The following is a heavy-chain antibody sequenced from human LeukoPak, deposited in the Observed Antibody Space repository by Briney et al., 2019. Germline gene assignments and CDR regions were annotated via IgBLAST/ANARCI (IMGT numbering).Heavy chain of an antibody. CDR1: GFTFSSYG. CDR3: AKDPPIAVAGTRVYYYYYYMDV. Sequence: PGGSLRLSCAASGFTFSSYGMSWVRQAPGKGLEWVSAISGSGGSTYYADSVKGRFTISRDNSKNTLYLQMNSLRAEDTAVYYCAKDPPIAVAGTRVYYYYYYMDVWGKGTTVTISS. J-gene: IGHJ6*03. CDR2: ISGSGGST. V-gene: IGHV3-23*01. D-gene: IGHD6-19*01.